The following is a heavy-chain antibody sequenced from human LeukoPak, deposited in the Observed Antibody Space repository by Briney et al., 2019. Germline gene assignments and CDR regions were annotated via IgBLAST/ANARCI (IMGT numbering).Heavy chain of an antibody. Sequence: PSETLSLTCAVYGGSFSGYYWSWIRQPPGKGLEWIGEINHSGSTNYNPSLKSRVTISVDTSKNQFSLKLSPVTAADTAVYYCARGLARYCSSTSCYDEGMAYFDYWGQGTLVTVSS. D-gene: IGHD2-2*01. CDR3: ARGLARYCSSTSCYDEGMAYFDY. CDR2: INHSGST. V-gene: IGHV4-34*01. CDR1: GGSFSGYY. J-gene: IGHJ4*02.